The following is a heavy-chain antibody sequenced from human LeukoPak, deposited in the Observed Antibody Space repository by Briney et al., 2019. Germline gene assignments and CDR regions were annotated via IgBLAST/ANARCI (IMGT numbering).Heavy chain of an antibody. CDR3: ARGKGPVDY. CDR2: INHSGST. V-gene: IGHV4-34*01. J-gene: IGHJ4*02. Sequence: SEILSLTCAVYGGSFSGYYWSWIRQPPGKGLEWIGEINHSGSTNYNPSLKSRVTISVDTSKNQFSLKLSSVTAADTAVYYCARGKGPVDYWGQGTLVTVSS. CDR1: GGSFSGYY.